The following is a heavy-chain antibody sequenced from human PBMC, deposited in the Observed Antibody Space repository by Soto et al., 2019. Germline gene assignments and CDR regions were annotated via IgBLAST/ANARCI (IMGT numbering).Heavy chain of an antibody. CDR2: IYHSGST. J-gene: IGHJ3*02. CDR1: GGSISSGCYS. D-gene: IGHD4-17*01. V-gene: IGHV4-30-2*01. CDR3: ARAQMTTVTHAFDI. Sequence: SETLSLTCAVSGGSISSGCYSWSWIRQPPGKGLEWIGYIYHSGSTYYNPSLKSRVTISVDRSKNQFSLKLSSVTAADTAVYYCARAQMTTVTHAFDIWGQGTMVTVSS.